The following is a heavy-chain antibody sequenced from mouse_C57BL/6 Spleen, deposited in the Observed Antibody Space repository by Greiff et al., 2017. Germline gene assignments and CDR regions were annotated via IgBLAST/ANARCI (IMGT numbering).Heavy chain of an antibody. CDR2: ISYDGSN. J-gene: IGHJ3*01. CDR1: GYSITSGYY. Sequence: EVKLVESGPGLVKPSQSLSLTCSVTGYSITSGYYWNWIRQFPGNKLEWMGYISYDGSNNYNPSLKNRISITRDTSKNQFFLKLNSVTTEDTATYYCARDRGEPLFAYWGQGTLVTVSA. D-gene: IGHD6-1*01. CDR3: ARDRGEPLFAY. V-gene: IGHV3-6*01.